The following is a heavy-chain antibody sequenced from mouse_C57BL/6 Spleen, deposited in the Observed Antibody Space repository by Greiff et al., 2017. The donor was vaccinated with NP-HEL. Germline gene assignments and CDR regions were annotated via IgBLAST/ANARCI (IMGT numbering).Heavy chain of an antibody. CDR3: AGKVNDYDIYWYFDV. J-gene: IGHJ1*03. D-gene: IGHD2-4*01. Sequence: QVQLMQSGAELVKPGASLKLSCTASGFTFTSYWMHWVQQRPGQGLEWIGYINPSSGYTYYNQKFKDQFTMTAINSTSTVYMQLSSLTYEDSAVYYCAGKVNDYDIYWYFDVWGTGTTVTVSS. CDR2: INPSSGYT. V-gene: IGHV1-7*01. CDR1: GFTFTSYW.